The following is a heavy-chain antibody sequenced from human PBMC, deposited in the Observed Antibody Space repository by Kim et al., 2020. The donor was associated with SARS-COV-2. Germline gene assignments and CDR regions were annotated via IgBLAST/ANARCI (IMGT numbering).Heavy chain of an antibody. Sequence: LNGRVPISVDTSKNQFSLRLSSVTAADTAVYYCARHRVSESSIHELYFDYWGQGTLVTVSS. CDR3: ARHRVSESSIHELYFDY. V-gene: IGHV4-59*08. D-gene: IGHD6-6*01. J-gene: IGHJ4*02.